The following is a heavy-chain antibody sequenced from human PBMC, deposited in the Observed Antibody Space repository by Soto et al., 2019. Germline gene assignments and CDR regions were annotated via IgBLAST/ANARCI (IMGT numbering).Heavy chain of an antibody. V-gene: IGHV1-2*02. J-gene: IGHJ6*02. D-gene: IGHD2-2*02. CDR1: GYTFTGYY. CDR2: INPNNGDT. CDR3: ARSLAEGYCIITGCYTRPLYGMDV. Sequence: ASVKVSCKASGYTFTGYYMHWVRQAPGQGLEWMGWINPNNGDTNYVQKFQGRVTVTRDTSTSTAYMELSRLRSDDTAVYYCARSLAEGYCIITGCYTRPLYGMDVWG.